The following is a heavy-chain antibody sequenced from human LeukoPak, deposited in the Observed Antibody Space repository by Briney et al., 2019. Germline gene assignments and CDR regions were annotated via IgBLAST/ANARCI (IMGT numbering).Heavy chain of an antibody. V-gene: IGHV1-2*02. CDR1: GYTFTGYY. J-gene: IGHJ4*01. Sequence: ASVKVSCKASGYTFTGYYIHWVRQAPGQGLEWMGWINPNSGGTNYAQKFHGRGTMTRYTAISTAYMELSRRRSNDTAVYYCARVRAYFDYWGHGKLVTVSS. CDR2: INPNSGGT. CDR3: ARVRAYFDY.